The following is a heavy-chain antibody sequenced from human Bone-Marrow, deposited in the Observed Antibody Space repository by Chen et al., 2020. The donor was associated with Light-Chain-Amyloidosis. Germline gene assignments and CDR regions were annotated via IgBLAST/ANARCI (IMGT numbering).Heavy chain of an antibody. CDR3: AKEMGIQNGAFDI. CDR2: ISSSSRST. CDR1: NFTFDVYT. D-gene: IGHD1-26*01. J-gene: IGHJ3*02. Sequence: EVHLVESGGGLVKPGGSLRLSCAGSNFTFDVYTMNWVRLTPGKGLEWVSAISSSSRSTYYADSVRGRFTTSRDNADNSLTLHMDDLRVEDTGVYFCAKEMGIQNGAFDIWGRGTVVTVSS. V-gene: IGHV3-21*01.